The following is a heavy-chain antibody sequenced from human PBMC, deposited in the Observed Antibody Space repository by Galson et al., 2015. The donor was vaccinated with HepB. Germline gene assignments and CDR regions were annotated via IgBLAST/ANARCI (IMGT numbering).Heavy chain of an antibody. CDR1: GYPFTTYA. CDR2: ISTNTGNP. V-gene: IGHV7-4-1*02. CDR3: ARKGDYAWGTHRPSAMDV. J-gene: IGHJ6*02. Sequence: SVKVSCKASGYPFTTYAMNWVRQAPGQGLEWMGFISTNTGNPTYAQAFTGRFVFSFDTSLSTAYLQITSLKAEDTAVYFCARKGDYAWGTHRPSAMDVWGQGTTVTVSS. D-gene: IGHD3-16*02.